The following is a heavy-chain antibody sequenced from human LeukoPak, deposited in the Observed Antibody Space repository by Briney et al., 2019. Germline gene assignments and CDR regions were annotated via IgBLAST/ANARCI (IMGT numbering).Heavy chain of an antibody. V-gene: IGHV7-4-1*02. CDR2: INTNTGNP. CDR3: ARLSSCEYSSSWTFCGFDY. D-gene: IGHD6-13*01. CDR1: GYTFTSYA. Sequence: GAPVKVSCKASGYTFTSYAMNWVRQAPGQGLEWMGWINTNTGNPTYAQGFTGRFVFSLDTSVSTAYLQISSLKAEDTAVYYCARLSSCEYSSSWTFCGFDYWGQGTLVTVSS. J-gene: IGHJ4*02.